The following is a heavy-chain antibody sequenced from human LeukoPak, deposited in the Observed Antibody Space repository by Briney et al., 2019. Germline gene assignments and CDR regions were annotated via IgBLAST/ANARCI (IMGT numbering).Heavy chain of an antibody. CDR2: INTNSGAT. J-gene: IGHJ4*02. Sequence: ASVKVSCKASGYVFTGHHIHWLRQAPGQGLEWMGWINTNSGATNYAQKFQGRVTMTRDTSISTAYMELSRLRPDDTAFYYCAKTRRDGYNNDLDYWGQGTLVTVSS. D-gene: IGHD5-24*01. CDR1: GYVFTGHH. CDR3: AKTRRDGYNNDLDY. V-gene: IGHV1-2*02.